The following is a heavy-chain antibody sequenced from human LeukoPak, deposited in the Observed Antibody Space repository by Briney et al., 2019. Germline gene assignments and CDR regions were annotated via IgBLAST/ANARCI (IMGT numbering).Heavy chain of an antibody. CDR2: IYYSGST. D-gene: IGHD3-22*01. CDR3: ASLKGTYYYDSSGYYPTDYYYGMDV. Sequence: SETLSLTCTVSGGSISSYYWSWIRRPPGKGLEWIGYIYYSGSTNYNPSLKSRVTISVDTSKNQFSLKLSSVTAADTAVYYCASLKGTYYYDSSGYYPTDYYYGMDVWGQGTTVTVSS. J-gene: IGHJ6*02. CDR1: GGSISSYY. V-gene: IGHV4-59*01.